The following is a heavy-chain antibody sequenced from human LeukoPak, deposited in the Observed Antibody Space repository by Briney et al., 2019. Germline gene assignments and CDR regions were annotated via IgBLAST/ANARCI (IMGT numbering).Heavy chain of an antibody. Sequence: ASVKVSCKASGYIFTSYDINWVRQATGQGLEWMGWMNPNSGNTGYAQKFQGRVTMMRNTSISTAYMELSSLISEDTAVYYCRGDPQMGFDPWGQGTLVTVSS. V-gene: IGHV1-8*01. CDR3: RGDPQMGFDP. D-gene: IGHD7-27*01. CDR1: GYIFTSYD. CDR2: MNPNSGNT. J-gene: IGHJ5*02.